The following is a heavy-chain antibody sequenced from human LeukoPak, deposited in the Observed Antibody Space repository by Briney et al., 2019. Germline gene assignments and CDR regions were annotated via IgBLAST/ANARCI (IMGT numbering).Heavy chain of an antibody. J-gene: IGHJ5*02. CDR1: GYTFTNHG. D-gene: IGHD2-15*01. CDR3: ARSYCSGGNCYADP. CDR2: ISTYNGNT. Sequence: ASVKVSCKASGYTFTNHGISWVRQAPGQGLEWMGWISTYNGNTNYAQTLQGRATMTTDTSTTTAYMELRSLRYDDTAVYYCARSYCSGGNCYADPWGQGTLVTVSS. V-gene: IGHV1-18*01.